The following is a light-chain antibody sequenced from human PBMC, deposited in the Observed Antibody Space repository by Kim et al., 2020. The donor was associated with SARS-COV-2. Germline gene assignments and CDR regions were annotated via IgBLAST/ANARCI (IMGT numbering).Light chain of an antibody. Sequence: VSPGERATLSCRASRSVTDILAWYQHKPGQAPRLLFYGASIRATGIPARFSGSGSGTDFTLTISSLQSEDFAVYFCQQYNNRAPFTFGQGTKLEI. CDR2: GAS. V-gene: IGKV3-15*01. CDR3: QQYNNRAPFT. CDR1: RSVTDI. J-gene: IGKJ2*01.